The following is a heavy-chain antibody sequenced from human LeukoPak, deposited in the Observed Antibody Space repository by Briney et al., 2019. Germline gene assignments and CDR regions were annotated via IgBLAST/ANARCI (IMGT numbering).Heavy chain of an antibody. D-gene: IGHD6-19*01. CDR1: GHTFTGYY. Sequence: ASVKVSCKASGHTFTGYYMHWVRQAPGQGLEWMGWINPNSGGTNYAQKFQGRVTMTRDTSISTAYMELSRLRSDDTAVYYCARDNEGSGWYADYYYGMDVWGQGTTVTVSS. V-gene: IGHV1-2*02. CDR2: INPNSGGT. CDR3: ARDNEGSGWYADYYYGMDV. J-gene: IGHJ6*02.